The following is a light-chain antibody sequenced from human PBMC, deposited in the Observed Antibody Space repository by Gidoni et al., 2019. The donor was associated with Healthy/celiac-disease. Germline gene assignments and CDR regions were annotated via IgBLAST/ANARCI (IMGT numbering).Light chain of an antibody. CDR3: QQSYSTPR. CDR2: AAS. J-gene: IGKJ2*03. Sequence: DIQMTQSPSSLSASVGDRVTITCRASQSISSYLNWYQQKPGKAPKLLIHAASSLQSGVPSRFSGSGSGTDFTLTISSLQPEDFATYYCQQSYSTPRFGQGTKLEIK. CDR1: QSISSY. V-gene: IGKV1-39*01.